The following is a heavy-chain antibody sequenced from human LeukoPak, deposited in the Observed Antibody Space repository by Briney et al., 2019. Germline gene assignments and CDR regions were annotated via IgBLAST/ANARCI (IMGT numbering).Heavy chain of an antibody. CDR2: IYSTGST. Sequence: SETLSLTCTVSGGSINFYYWNWIRQPAGKGLEWIGRIYSTGSTNYSPSLKSRVTMSVDKSKNQFSLNLSSVTAADPAVYYCARGIADPYSFDSWGQGILVTVSS. CDR3: ARGIADPYSFDS. D-gene: IGHD6-13*01. V-gene: IGHV4-4*07. CDR1: GGSINFYY. J-gene: IGHJ4*02.